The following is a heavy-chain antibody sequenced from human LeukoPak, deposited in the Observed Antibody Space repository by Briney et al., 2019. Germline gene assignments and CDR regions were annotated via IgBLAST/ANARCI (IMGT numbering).Heavy chain of an antibody. CDR1: GFSFSIYG. CDR2: ISGSGSDT. D-gene: IGHD6-19*01. V-gene: IGHV3-23*01. J-gene: IGHJ4*02. Sequence: GGSLRLSCEGSGFSFSIYGMSWVRQAPGKGLEWVSTISGSGSDTYYADSVKGRFTISRDNSKNTVFVQMNSLRAEDTAIYYCAKDVRARGIAVAGRIDYWGQGTLVTVSS. CDR3: AKDVRARGIAVAGRIDY.